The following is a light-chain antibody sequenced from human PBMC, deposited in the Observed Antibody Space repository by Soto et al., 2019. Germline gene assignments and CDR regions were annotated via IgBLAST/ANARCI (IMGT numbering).Light chain of an antibody. Sequence: ETVMTQSPATLSVSLGERATLSCRASQSVNSNLAWYQQKPGQAPNLLIYGASIRATGVPARFSGSGSGTDFTLTISSLQPKDFAVYFCQQYKNWPPVTFGGGTKVEIK. CDR1: QSVNSN. J-gene: IGKJ4*01. CDR2: GAS. CDR3: QQYKNWPPVT. V-gene: IGKV3-15*01.